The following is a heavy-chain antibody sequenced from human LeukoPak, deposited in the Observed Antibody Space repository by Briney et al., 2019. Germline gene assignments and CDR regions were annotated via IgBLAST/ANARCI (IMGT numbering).Heavy chain of an antibody. D-gene: IGHD4-23*01. CDR1: GYTFTGYY. CDR3: ARVRYDYGGKDFDY. Sequence: ASVKVSCKASGYTFTGYYLHWVRQAPGQGLVWMGWINPKRGGTRYAQKFQGRVTMTRDTSISTVYMELSRLRTDDTAVYYCARVRYDYGGKDFDYWGQGSLVTVSS. V-gene: IGHV1-2*02. CDR2: INPKRGGT. J-gene: IGHJ4*02.